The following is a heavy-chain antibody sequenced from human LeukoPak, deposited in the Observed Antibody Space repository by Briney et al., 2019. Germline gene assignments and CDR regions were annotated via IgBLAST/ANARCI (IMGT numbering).Heavy chain of an antibody. V-gene: IGHV4-31*03. CDR1: GGSISSGGYY. Sequence: SQTLSLTCTVSGGSISSGGYYWSWIRQHPGEGLEWIGYIYYTGTTYYNPSLKSRLTISVDTSKNQFSLKLSPVTAADTAVYYCARSGAAWKPPTYFQDWGQGTLVTVSS. CDR2: IYYTGTT. CDR3: ARSGAAWKPPTYFQD. J-gene: IGHJ1*01. D-gene: IGHD1-1*01.